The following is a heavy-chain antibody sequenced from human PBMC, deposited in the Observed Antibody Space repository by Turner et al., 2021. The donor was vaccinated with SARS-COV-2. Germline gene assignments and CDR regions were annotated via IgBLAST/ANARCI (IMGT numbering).Heavy chain of an antibody. CDR3: ARSSTSSNRFDY. CDR1: GGSISSGGYY. CDR2: IYNSGNT. Sequence: QVQLQESGPGLVKPSQTLSLTCTVSGGSISSGGYYWSWIRQHPGKGLEWIGSIYNSGNTYYTPSLKRRVTISVDSSKNQFSLKLSSVTAADTAVYFCARSSTSSNRFDYWGQGTLVTVSS. D-gene: IGHD6-13*01. J-gene: IGHJ4*02. V-gene: IGHV4-31*03.